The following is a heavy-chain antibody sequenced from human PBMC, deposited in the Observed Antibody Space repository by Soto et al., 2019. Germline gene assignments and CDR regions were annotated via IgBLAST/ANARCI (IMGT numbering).Heavy chain of an antibody. CDR3: ARGLYSSGWYLRCVWPRNDV. CDR1: GFTFSSYA. V-gene: IGHV3-23*01. D-gene: IGHD6-19*01. Sequence: GGSLRLSCAASGFTFSSYAMSWVRQAPGKGLEWVSAISGSGGSTYYADSVKGRFTISRDNSKNTLYLQMNSLRDEDTAVYYCARGLYSSGWYLRCVWPRNDVWGQATTVTVSS. J-gene: IGHJ6*02. CDR2: ISGSGGST.